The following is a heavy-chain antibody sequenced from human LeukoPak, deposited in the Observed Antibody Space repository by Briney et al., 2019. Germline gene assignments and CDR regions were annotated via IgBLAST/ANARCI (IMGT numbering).Heavy chain of an antibody. J-gene: IGHJ4*02. CDR3: ARNLLGATSH. CDR1: GFTLHNYV. Sequence: GGSLRLSCAASGFTLHNYVLNWVRQAPGEGLEWVAFISYEGGSEFYADSVKGRFTISRDNSRNTVFLQMNSLRAEDTAVYYCARNLLGATSHWGQGTLVTVPS. V-gene: IGHV3-30*14. D-gene: IGHD1-26*01. CDR2: ISYEGGSE.